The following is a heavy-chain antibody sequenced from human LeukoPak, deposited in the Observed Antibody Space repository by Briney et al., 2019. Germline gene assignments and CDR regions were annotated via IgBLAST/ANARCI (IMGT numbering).Heavy chain of an antibody. Sequence: PSETLSLTCTVSGGSISSYYWSWIRQPPGKGLEWIGYIYYSGSTNYNPSLKSRVTISVDTSKNQFSLKLSSVTAADTAVYYCARDGGPVDYDSIWGQGTLVTVSS. CDR1: GGSISSYY. D-gene: IGHD3-22*01. V-gene: IGHV4-59*12. J-gene: IGHJ4*02. CDR3: ARDGGPVDYDSI. CDR2: IYYSGST.